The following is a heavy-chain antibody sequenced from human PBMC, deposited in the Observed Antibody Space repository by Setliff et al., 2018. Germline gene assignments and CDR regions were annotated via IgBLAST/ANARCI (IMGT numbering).Heavy chain of an antibody. CDR2: IGPNGGST. D-gene: IGHD3-10*01. CDR1: GFTFNTYT. J-gene: IGHJ2*01. Sequence: PGGSLRLSCSASGFTFNTYTMHWVRQAPGKGLEYVSSIGPNGGSTYYAQKFQGRVTITTDESTSTAYMELSSLRSEDTAVYYCARGGDVDGWYFDLWGRGTLVTVSS. CDR3: ARGGDVDGWYFDL. V-gene: IGHV3-64*04.